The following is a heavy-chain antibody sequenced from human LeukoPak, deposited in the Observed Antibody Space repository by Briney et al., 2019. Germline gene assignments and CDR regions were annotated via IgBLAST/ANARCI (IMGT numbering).Heavy chain of an antibody. CDR2: IYYSGST. D-gene: IGHD3-22*01. J-gene: IGHJ3*02. CDR1: GGSISSGDYY. CDR3: AREKSRGGPYDSSGYSNAFDI. Sequence: SQTLSLTCTVSGGSISSGDYYWSWIRQPPGKGLEWIGYIYYSGSTYYNPSLKSRVTTSVDTSKNQFSLKLSSVTAADTAVYYCAREKSRGGPYDSSGYSNAFDIWGQGTMVTVSS. V-gene: IGHV4-30-4*01.